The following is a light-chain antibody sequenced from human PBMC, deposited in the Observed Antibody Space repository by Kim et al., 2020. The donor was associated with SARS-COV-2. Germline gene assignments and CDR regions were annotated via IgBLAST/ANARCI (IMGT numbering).Light chain of an antibody. V-gene: IGKV3-20*01. J-gene: IGKJ4*01. CDR3: QQYDRSPLT. CDR1: QSVSNDY. Sequence: SPGDRATLSCRASQSVSNDYLAWYQQKPGQAPRLLIYGASSRATGIPDRFSGSGSGTDFALSISRLEPEDFAVYYCQQYDRSPLTFGGGTKVDIK. CDR2: GAS.